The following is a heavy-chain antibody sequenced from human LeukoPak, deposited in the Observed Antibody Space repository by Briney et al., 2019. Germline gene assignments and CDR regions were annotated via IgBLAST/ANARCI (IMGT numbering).Heavy chain of an antibody. Sequence: GGSLRLSCAASGFTVSNNYMTWVRQVPGKGLEWVSLIYSGGSTYYADSVKGRFTISRDNSKNTLYLHMNSLRGDDTAVYYCEKGGWDLVDYWGQGTLVTVSS. J-gene: IGHJ4*02. CDR3: EKGGWDLVDY. CDR2: IYSGGST. CDR1: GFTVSNNY. D-gene: IGHD1-26*01. V-gene: IGHV3-53*01.